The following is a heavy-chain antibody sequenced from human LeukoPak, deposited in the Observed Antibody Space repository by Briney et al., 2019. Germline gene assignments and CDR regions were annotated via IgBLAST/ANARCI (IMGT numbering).Heavy chain of an antibody. CDR2: INPNSGGT. CDR3: ARSRFGESKLLYYYYYYGMDV. D-gene: IGHD3-10*01. V-gene: IGHV1-2*02. J-gene: IGHJ6*02. CDR1: GYTFTGYY. Sequence: GASVKVSCKASGYTFTGYYMHWVRQAPGQGLEWMGWINPNSGGTNYAQKFQGRVTMTRDTSISTAYMELSRLRSDDTAVYYCARSRFGESKLLYYYYYYGMDVWGQGTTVTVSS.